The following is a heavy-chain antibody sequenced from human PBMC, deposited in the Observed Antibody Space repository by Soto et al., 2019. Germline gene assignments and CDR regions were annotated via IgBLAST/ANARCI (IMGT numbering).Heavy chain of an antibody. D-gene: IGHD3-3*01. CDR1: GGTFSSYA. CDR3: ACVRSGTSAPGYFDF. CDR2: IIAIFGTA. V-gene: IGHV1-69*01. J-gene: IGHJ4*02. Sequence: QVQLVQSGAEVKKPGSSVKVSCKASGGTFSSYAISWVRQAPGQGLEWMGGIIAIFGTANYAQKFQGRVTIAEDESTSTANMVWSTVRSEGTAGYYCACVRSGTSAPGYFDFCGQGTLVTVSS.